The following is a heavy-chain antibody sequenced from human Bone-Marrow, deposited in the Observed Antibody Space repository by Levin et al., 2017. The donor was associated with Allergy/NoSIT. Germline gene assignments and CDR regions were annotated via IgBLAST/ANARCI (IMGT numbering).Heavy chain of an antibody. J-gene: IGHJ4*02. Sequence: QPGGSLRLSCTASGFSFRAYAMHWVRQAPGKGLESVAVVAFDGSNPNYADSVKGRFTISRDNSENTVYLHMSSLRPEDTAVYFCARARLVMDFWGQGTRVTVS. CDR2: VAFDGSNP. CDR3: ARARLVMDF. V-gene: IGHV3-30*04. D-gene: IGHD6-6*01. CDR1: GFSFRAYA.